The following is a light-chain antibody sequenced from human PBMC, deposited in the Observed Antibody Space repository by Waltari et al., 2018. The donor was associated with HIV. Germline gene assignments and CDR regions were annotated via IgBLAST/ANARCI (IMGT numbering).Light chain of an antibody. CDR1: QSVSSSY. CDR2: GVS. CDR3: QHYGGSPPRLT. J-gene: IGKJ4*01. Sequence: EIVLTQSPGTLSLSPGERAPLSCRAGQSVSSSYLAWYQQKPGQAPRLLIHGVSRRATGIPDRFSGSGSGTDFTLAISRLEPEDFAVYYCQHYGGSPPRLTFGGGTKVEIK. V-gene: IGKV3-20*01.